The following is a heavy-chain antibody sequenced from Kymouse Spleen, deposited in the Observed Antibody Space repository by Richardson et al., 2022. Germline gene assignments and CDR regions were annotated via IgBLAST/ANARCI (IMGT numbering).Heavy chain of an antibody. J-gene: IGHJ6*02. CDR1: GGSFSGYY. CDR3: ARRRTTVTTSYYYYYGMDV. Sequence: QVQLQQWGAGLLKPSETLSLTCAVYGGSFSGYYWSWIRQPPGKGLEWIGEINHSGSTNYNPSLKSRVTISVDTSKNQFSLKLSSVTAADTAVYYCARRRTTVTTSYYYYYGMDVWGQGTTVTVSS. CDR2: INHSGST. D-gene: IGHD4-17*01. V-gene: IGHV4-34*01.